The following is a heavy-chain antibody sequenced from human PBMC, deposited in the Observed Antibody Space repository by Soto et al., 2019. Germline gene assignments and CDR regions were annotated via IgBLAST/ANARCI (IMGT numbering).Heavy chain of an antibody. Sequence: QVQLVQSGAEVKNPGASVKVSCKASGYTFSDYHMHWVRQAPGQGLEWMGWIYPNTGGTIYAQKFQGRVTMTRDTSISTVYMELSRLRSDDTAVYYCAKEMQRGMDVWGQGTTVTVSS. CDR1: GYTFSDYH. J-gene: IGHJ6*02. CDR2: IYPNTGGT. CDR3: AKEMQRGMDV. V-gene: IGHV1-2*02.